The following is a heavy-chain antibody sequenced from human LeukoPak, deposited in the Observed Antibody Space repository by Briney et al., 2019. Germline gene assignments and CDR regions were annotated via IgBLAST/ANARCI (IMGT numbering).Heavy chain of an antibody. Sequence: SETLSLTCTVSGGSISSSSHYWGWIRQPPGKGLEWIGSIYYSGRTYYNPSLKSRVTISVDTTKNQFSLKLSSVTAADTAVYYCARDTVKAGADYWGQGTLVTVSS. D-gene: IGHD6-19*01. CDR1: GGSISSSSHY. CDR2: IYYSGRT. V-gene: IGHV4-39*07. J-gene: IGHJ4*02. CDR3: ARDTVKAGADY.